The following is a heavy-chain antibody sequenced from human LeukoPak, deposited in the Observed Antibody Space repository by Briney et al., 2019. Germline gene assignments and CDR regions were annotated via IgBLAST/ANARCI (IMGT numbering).Heavy chain of an antibody. CDR3: AKSGRGDYDNYYFYMDV. V-gene: IGHV3-23*01. J-gene: IGHJ6*03. CDR2: ISGSGGTT. CDR1: GFTFSSYA. Sequence: GGSLRLSCAASGFTFSSYAMSWVRQAPGKGLEWVSGISGSGGTTYYGDSVKGRFAISRDNSKTTVHLQMNSLRAEDTAVYYCAKSGRGDYDNYYFYMDVWGKGTTVTVSS. D-gene: IGHD4-17*01.